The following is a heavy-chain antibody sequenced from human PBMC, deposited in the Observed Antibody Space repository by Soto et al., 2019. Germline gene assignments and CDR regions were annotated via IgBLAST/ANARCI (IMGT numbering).Heavy chain of an antibody. J-gene: IGHJ6*02. Sequence: ASVKVSCKASGYTFTGYYMHWVRQAPGQGLEWMGWINPNSGGTNYARKFQGRVTMTRDTSISTAYMELSRLRSDDTAVYYCARDWVDSAIQGHYYYYYGMDVWGQGTTVTVSS. V-gene: IGHV1-2*02. CDR3: ARDWVDSAIQGHYYYYYGMDV. D-gene: IGHD5-18*01. CDR1: GYTFTGYY. CDR2: INPNSGGT.